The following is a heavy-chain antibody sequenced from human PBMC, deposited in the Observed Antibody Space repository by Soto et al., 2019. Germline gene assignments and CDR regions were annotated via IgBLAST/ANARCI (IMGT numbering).Heavy chain of an antibody. V-gene: IGHV1-18*04. CDR3: ARDGYRQSGYYWREEEYGMDV. J-gene: IGHJ6*02. Sequence: GASVKVSFKASGYTFTSYGISWVRQAPGQGLEWMGWISAYNGNTNYAQKLQGRVTMTTDTSTSTAYMELRSLRSDDTAVYYCARDGYRQSGYYWREEEYGMDVWGQGTTVTVSS. D-gene: IGHD3-3*01. CDR2: ISAYNGNT. CDR1: GYTFTSYG.